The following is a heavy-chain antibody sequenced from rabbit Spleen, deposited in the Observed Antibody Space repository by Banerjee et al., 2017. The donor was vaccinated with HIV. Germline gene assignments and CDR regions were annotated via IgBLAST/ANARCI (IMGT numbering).Heavy chain of an antibody. V-gene: IGHV1S45*01. CDR2: IYTGGSGGI. CDR1: GFDFNDYYY. CDR3: GRSSVAGYAGYAYGSNL. Sequence: QQHLEESGGGLVKPGASLTLTCTASGFDFNDYYYIYWVRQAPGKGLEWIGCIYTGGSGGIYYASWAQGRFTISKTSATTMTLQMTSLTATDTATYFCGRSSVAGYAGYAYGSNLWGPGTLVTVS. D-gene: IGHD6-1*01. J-gene: IGHJ4*01.